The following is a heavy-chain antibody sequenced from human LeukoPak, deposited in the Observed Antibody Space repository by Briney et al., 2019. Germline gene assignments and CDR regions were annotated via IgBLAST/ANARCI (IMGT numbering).Heavy chain of an antibody. CDR3: ARSIAVAGTGWYYFDY. CDR2: INAGNGNT. CDR1: GYTFTSYA. Sequence: ASVKVSCKASGYTFTSYAMHWVRQAPGQRLEWMGWINAGNGNTKYSQKFQDRVTITRDTSASTAYMELSSLRSEDTAVYYCARSIAVAGTGWYYFDYWGQGTLVTVSS. J-gene: IGHJ4*02. V-gene: IGHV1-3*01. D-gene: IGHD6-19*01.